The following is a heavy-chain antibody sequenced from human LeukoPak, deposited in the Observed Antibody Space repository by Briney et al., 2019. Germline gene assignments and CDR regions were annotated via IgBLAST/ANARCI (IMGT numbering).Heavy chain of an antibody. CDR1: GFTVSSNY. D-gene: IGHD3-16*01. V-gene: IGHV3-53*01. CDR3: ATEGGVRGSWAKFDY. CDR2: IYSGGST. Sequence: PGGSLRLPCAASGFTVSSNYMSWVRQAPGKGLEWVSVIYSGGSTYYADSVKGRFTISRDNSKNTLYLQMNNLRAEDTAMYYCATEGGVRGSWAKFDYWGQGALVTVSS. J-gene: IGHJ4*02.